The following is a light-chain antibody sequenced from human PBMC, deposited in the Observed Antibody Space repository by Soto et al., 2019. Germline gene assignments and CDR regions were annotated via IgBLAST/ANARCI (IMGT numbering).Light chain of an antibody. Sequence: QSVLTQPASVSGSPGQSITISCTGTSSDIGGYDYVSWYQQYPGKAPKLLIYEVTNRPSGVSDRFSGSKSGNTASLTISGLQPEDEADYYCSSYTLTATLFGGGTKVTVL. CDR1: SSDIGGYDY. CDR2: EVT. CDR3: SSYTLTATL. V-gene: IGLV2-14*01. J-gene: IGLJ2*01.